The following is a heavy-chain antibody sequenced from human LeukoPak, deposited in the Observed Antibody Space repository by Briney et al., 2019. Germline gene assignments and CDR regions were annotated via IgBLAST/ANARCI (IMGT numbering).Heavy chain of an antibody. CDR3: AKERGVRGVQPLDC. CDR2: STDSGRLT. CDR1: GFSFSCYA. J-gene: IGHJ4*02. Sequence: GGALRLSCVASGFSFSCYAMTWVRQTPGKGLEWICSSTDSGRLTYQRDSVKGRSTISRDNPHNTLFLQMNSLRAEDTAVYFCAKERGVRGVQPLDCWGQGTLVIVSS. V-gene: IGHV3-23*02. D-gene: IGHD3-10*01.